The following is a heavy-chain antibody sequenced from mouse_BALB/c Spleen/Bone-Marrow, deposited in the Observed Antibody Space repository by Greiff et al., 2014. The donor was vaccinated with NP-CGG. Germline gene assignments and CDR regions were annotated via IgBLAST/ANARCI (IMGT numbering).Heavy chain of an antibody. Sequence: EVKLQESGAELVKPGASVKSSCTASGFNIKDTYMHWVKQRPEQGLEWIGRIDPANGNTKYDPKFQGKATITADTSSNTAYPQLSSLTSEDTAVYYCARYDYGWYFYVWGAGTTVTVSS. CDR3: ARYDYGWYFYV. V-gene: IGHV14-3*02. D-gene: IGHD1-1*01. J-gene: IGHJ1*01. CDR1: GFNIKDTY. CDR2: IDPANGNT.